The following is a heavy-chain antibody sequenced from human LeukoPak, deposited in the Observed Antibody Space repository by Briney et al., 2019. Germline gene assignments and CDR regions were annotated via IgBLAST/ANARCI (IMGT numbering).Heavy chain of an antibody. J-gene: IGHJ4*02. CDR1: GFXFSNFA. V-gene: IGHV3-23*01. Sequence: PGGSLRLSCAASGFXFSNFAMSWVRQAPGKGLEWVSGISVSGGGTYYADSVKGRFTISRDNSKNTLYLQMNSLRAEDTAVYYCVKSSSSGWLYYFDYWGQGTLVTVSS. D-gene: IGHD6-19*01. CDR2: ISVSGGGT. CDR3: VKSSSSGWLYYFDY.